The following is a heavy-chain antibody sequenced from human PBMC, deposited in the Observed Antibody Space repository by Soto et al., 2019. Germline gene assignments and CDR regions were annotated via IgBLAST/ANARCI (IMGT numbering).Heavy chain of an antibody. Sequence: GESRRISCRGSGDSFTSYWIGGGRQMPGKGLEWMGIIYPGDSDTRYSPSFQGQVTISADKSISNAYLQWSSLKASDTAMYYCETKVYYGSALRFSSYGTHVWGPATTVTVSS. CDR1: GDSFTSYW. V-gene: IGHV5-51*01. J-gene: IGHJ6*02. CDR2: IYPGDSDT. D-gene: IGHD3-10*01. CDR3: ETKVYYGSALRFSSYGTHV.